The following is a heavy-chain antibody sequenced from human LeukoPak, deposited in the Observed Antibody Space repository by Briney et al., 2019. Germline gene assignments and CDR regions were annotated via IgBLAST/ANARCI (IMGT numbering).Heavy chain of an antibody. D-gene: IGHD4-11*01. CDR3: ARHALDYSDYVGRIDY. CDR2: IYYSGST. CDR1: GGSISSYC. V-gene: IGHV4-59*01. Sequence: SETLSLTCTVSGGSISSYCWSWIRQPPGKGLEWIGYIYYSGSTNYNPSLKSRVTISVDTSKNQFSLKLSSVTAADTAVYYCARHALDYSDYVGRIDYWGQGTLVTVSS. J-gene: IGHJ4*02.